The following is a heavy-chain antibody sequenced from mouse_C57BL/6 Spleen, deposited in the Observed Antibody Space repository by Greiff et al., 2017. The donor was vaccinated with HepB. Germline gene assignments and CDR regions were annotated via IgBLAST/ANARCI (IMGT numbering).Heavy chain of an antibody. CDR2: ISYDGSN. V-gene: IGHV3-6*01. CDR3: ARAYIIQPGYWYFDV. Sequence: VQLKESGPGLVKPSQSLSLTCSVTGYSITSGYYWNWIRQFPGNKLEWMGYISYDGSNNYNPSLKNRISITRDTSKNQFFLKLNSVTTEDTATYYCARAYIIQPGYWYFDVWGTGTTVTVSS. CDR1: GYSITSGYY. D-gene: IGHD6-1*01. J-gene: IGHJ1*03.